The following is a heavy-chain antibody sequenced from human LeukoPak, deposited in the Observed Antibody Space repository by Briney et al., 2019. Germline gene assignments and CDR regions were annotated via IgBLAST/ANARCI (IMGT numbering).Heavy chain of an antibody. V-gene: IGHV3-30*14. Sequence: GGSLRLSCTASGISFGDYAMSWFRQAPGKGLEWVTFIQYDGSKKYYADSVKGRFTISRDNSKNTLYLQMNSLRAEDTAVYYCARDRSTVSYKGMGYYYYMDVWGKGTTVTISS. D-gene: IGHD4-17*01. J-gene: IGHJ6*03. CDR1: GISFGDYA. CDR2: IQYDGSKK. CDR3: ARDRSTVSYKGMGYYYYMDV.